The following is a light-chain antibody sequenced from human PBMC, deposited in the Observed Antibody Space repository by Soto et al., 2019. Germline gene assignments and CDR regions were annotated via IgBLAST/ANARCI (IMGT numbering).Light chain of an antibody. CDR1: QSVSRY. V-gene: IGKV3-11*01. CDR2: DAS. J-gene: IGKJ4*01. Sequence: DIVFTQSPATLSLSPGERATLSCRASQSVSRYLAWYQQKPGQAPRLLIYDASNRATGIPARFSGSGSGTDFTLTISSLEPEDFAVYYCQQRSDWPSTFGGATKVAI. CDR3: QQRSDWPST.